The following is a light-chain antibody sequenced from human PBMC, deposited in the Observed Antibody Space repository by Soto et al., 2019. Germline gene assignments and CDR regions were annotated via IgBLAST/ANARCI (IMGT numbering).Light chain of an antibody. CDR2: DAS. J-gene: IGKJ5*01. CDR1: QSISRW. Sequence: DIHMTQSPSTLSASVGDRVTITCRASQSISRWMAWYQQKPGKAPQALIYDASSLKSGVPSRFSGNGSGTEFTLTISSLQPDDFATYYCQQYNTYSTFGQGTRLEIK. CDR3: QQYNTYST. V-gene: IGKV1-5*01.